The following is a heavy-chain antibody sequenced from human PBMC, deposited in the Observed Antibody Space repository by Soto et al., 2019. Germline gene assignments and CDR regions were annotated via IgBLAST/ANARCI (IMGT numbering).Heavy chain of an antibody. CDR2: IYYSGST. D-gene: IGHD3-10*01. CDR3: ARLDVLLGLGEFPGWFDP. Sequence: SETLSLTCTVSGGSISSYYWIWIRQPPGKGLEWIGYIYYSGSTNYNPSLKSRVTISVDTSKNQFSLKLSSVTAADTAVYYCARLDVLLGLGEFPGWFDPGVKGTLVTVSS. V-gene: IGHV4-59*01. CDR1: GGSISSYY. J-gene: IGHJ5*02.